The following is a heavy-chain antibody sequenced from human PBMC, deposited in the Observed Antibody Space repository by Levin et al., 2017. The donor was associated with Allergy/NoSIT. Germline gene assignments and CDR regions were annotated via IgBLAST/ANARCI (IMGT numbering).Heavy chain of an antibody. CDR1: RYIFSDYY. Sequence: ASVKVSCKASRYIFSDYYIHWVRQAPGQGLEWMGWINPHSGDTKYAQEFQGRVTMTRDTSISTAYMELTRLTSDDTAVYYCARDLYNDDSVFGYWGQGTLVNVFS. V-gene: IGHV1-2*02. CDR2: INPHSGDT. J-gene: IGHJ4*02. CDR3: ARDLYNDDSVFGY. D-gene: IGHD3-22*01.